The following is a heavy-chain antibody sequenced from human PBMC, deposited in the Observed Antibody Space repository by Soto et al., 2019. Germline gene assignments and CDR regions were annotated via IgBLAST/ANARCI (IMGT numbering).Heavy chain of an antibody. CDR2: IVVGSGNT. V-gene: IGHV1-58*01. D-gene: IGHD3-3*01. Sequence: QMQLVQSGPEVKKPGTSVKVSCKASGFTFTSSAVQWVRQARGQRLEWIGWIVVGSGNTNYAQKFQERVTITRDMSTSTAYMELSSLRSEDTAVYYCAADSRAVKYGMDVWGQGTTVTVFS. J-gene: IGHJ6*02. CDR3: AADSRAVKYGMDV. CDR1: GFTFTSSA.